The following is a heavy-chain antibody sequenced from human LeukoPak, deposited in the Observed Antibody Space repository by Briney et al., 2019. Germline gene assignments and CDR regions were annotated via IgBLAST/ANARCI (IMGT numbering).Heavy chain of an antibody. J-gene: IGHJ6*02. CDR1: EYTFSVYH. CDR2: INPNSGGT. CDR3: ARDRPYSSSTLDV. V-gene: IGHV1-2*02. D-gene: IGHD6-13*01. Sequence: ASVKVSCKASEYTFSVYHIHWVRLVPGQGLEWMGWINPNSGGTNYAQKFQGRVTMTRDTSISTAYMELSRLRSDDTAVYYCARDRPYSSSTLDVWGQGTTVTVSS.